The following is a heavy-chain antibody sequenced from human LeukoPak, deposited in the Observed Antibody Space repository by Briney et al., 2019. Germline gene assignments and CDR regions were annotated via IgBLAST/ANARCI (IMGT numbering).Heavy chain of an antibody. V-gene: IGHV3-30*02. D-gene: IGHD3-3*01. CDR1: GFTFSSYG. Sequence: GGSLRLSCAASGFTFSSYGMHWVRQAPGKGLEWVAFIRYDGSNKYYADSVKGRFTISRDNSKNTLYLQMNSLRAEDTAVYYCANGEDDFWSGYLGGYVNPLLDYWGQGTLVTVSS. J-gene: IGHJ4*02. CDR2: IRYDGSNK. CDR3: ANGEDDFWSGYLGGYVNPLLDY.